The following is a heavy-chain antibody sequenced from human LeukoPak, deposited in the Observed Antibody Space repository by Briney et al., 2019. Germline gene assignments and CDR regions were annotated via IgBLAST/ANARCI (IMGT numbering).Heavy chain of an antibody. V-gene: IGHV1-46*01. CDR3: ARETGDDSSGFYDGFDP. CDR2: INPSGGST. Sequence: ASVKVSFKASVYTFTIYYMHWVRQAPGQGLEWMGIINPSGGSTSYAQKFQGRVTMTRDTSTSTVYMELSSLRSEDTAVYYCARETGDDSSGFYDGFDPWGQGTLVTVSS. D-gene: IGHD6-19*01. J-gene: IGHJ5*02. CDR1: VYTFTIYY.